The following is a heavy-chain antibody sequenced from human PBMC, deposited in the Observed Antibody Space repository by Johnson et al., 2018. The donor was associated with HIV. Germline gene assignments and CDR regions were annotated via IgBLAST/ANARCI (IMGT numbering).Heavy chain of an antibody. Sequence: QVQLVESGGGVVQPGRSLRLSCAASGFTFSSYAMHWVRQAPGKGLEWVAVISYDGSNKNYADSVKGRFTISRDNSKNTLYLQLNNLRAEDTAVYYCARGAFLKVYVSDDAFDIWGQGTMVTVS. CDR1: GFTFSSYA. J-gene: IGHJ3*02. CDR2: ISYDGSNK. V-gene: IGHV3-30*04. CDR3: ARGAFLKVYVSDDAFDI. D-gene: IGHD2-8*01.